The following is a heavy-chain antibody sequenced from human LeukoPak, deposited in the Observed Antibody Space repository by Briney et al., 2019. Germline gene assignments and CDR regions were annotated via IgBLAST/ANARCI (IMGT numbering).Heavy chain of an antibody. Sequence: GGSLRLSCAVSGFTFSSYWMSWVRQAPGKGLEWVANIKQDGSEKYYVDSVKGRFTISRDNAKNSLYLQMNSLRAEDTAVYYCARDNPRSYYYYMDVWGKGTTVTISS. V-gene: IGHV3-7*01. D-gene: IGHD1-14*01. CDR1: GFTFSSYW. CDR3: ARDNPRSYYYYMDV. J-gene: IGHJ6*03. CDR2: IKQDGSEK.